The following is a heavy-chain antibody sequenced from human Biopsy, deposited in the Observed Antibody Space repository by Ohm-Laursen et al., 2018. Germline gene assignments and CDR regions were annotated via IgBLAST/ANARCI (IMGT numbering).Heavy chain of an antibody. V-gene: IGHV1-69*06. CDR2: NIPILGTG. CDR3: AIKLTGYFHH. CDR1: GGTFSNYG. D-gene: IGHD3-9*01. Sequence: SVKVSCKSPGGTFSNYGVNWVRQAPGQGLEWLGGNIPILGTGNYAQKFQDRATVAADTSTSTATMELRSLRSDDTAVYYCAIKLTGYFHHWGQGTLVIVSS. J-gene: IGHJ1*01.